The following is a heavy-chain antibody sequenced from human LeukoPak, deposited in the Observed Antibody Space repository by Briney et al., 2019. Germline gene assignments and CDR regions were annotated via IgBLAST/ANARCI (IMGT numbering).Heavy chain of an antibody. Sequence: GGSLRLLCGASGFTFSIYAMSWARRAPGGGLEWVSHIDDRGDSIYYTDSVKGRFTISRDNSKNTLYLQMNSLRAEDTAVYYCARDHSTSVYYYSGYWGQGTLVTVSS. D-gene: IGHD3-22*01. CDR3: ARDHSTSVYYYSGY. CDR2: IDDRGDSI. J-gene: IGHJ4*02. V-gene: IGHV3-23*01. CDR1: GFTFSIYA.